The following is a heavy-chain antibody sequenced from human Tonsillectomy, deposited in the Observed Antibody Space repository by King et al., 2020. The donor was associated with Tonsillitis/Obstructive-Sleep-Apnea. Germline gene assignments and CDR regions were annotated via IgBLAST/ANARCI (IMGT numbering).Heavy chain of an antibody. CDR1: GFTFXDXY. V-gene: IGHV3-11*06. CDR2: ISSSSSYT. Sequence: VQLVESGGGLVKPGXSLRLSCAASGFTFXDXYMSWIRQAPGKGLEWVSYISSSSSYTNYADSVKGGFTISRDNAKNTLYLQMNSLRAEDTAVYYCAXXIVPXXYYGXDVWXXGTTVTV. J-gene: IGHJ6*02. CDR3: AXXIVPXXYYGXDV. D-gene: IGHD2-15*01.